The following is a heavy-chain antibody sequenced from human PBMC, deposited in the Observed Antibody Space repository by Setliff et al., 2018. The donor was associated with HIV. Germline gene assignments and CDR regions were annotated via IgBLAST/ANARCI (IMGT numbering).Heavy chain of an antibody. CDR3: ARLRRGPWHFDY. CDR1: GFTFSKYW. V-gene: IGHV3-74*01. D-gene: IGHD3-16*01. CDR2: INSDGSSA. Sequence: GGSLRLSCAASGFTFSKYWMHWVRQAPGQGLVWVSRINSDGSSASYADSVEGRFTISRDNAKNTVNLQMSSLRAEDTAVYYCARLRRGPWHFDYWGQGAL. J-gene: IGHJ4*02.